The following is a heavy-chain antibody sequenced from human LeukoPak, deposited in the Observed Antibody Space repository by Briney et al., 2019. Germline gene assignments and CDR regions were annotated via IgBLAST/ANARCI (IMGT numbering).Heavy chain of an antibody. CDR3: AKDASYYDSSGSYYFDY. V-gene: IGHV3-23*01. CDR2: ISGSGGST. D-gene: IGHD3-22*01. CDR1: GFTFSSYA. J-gene: IGHJ4*02. Sequence: AGGSLRLSCAASGFTFSSYAMNWVRQAPGKGLEWVSAISGSGGSTYYADSVKGRFTISRDNSKNTLYLQMNSLRAEDTAVYYCAKDASYYDSSGSYYFDYWGQGTLVTVSS.